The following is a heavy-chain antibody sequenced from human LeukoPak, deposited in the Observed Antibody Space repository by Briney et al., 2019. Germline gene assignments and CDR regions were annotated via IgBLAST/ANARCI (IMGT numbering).Heavy chain of an antibody. CDR1: GFTFSTYW. V-gene: IGHV3-7*01. Sequence: PGGSLRLSCAASGFTFSTYWMSWVRQAPEKGLAWVASIKQDGSERYYVDSVKGRFTISRDSAENSLYLQMDSLRAEDTAVYYCARDRLWLNYWGQGTLVTVSS. CDR2: IKQDGSER. CDR3: ARDRLWLNY. J-gene: IGHJ4*02. D-gene: IGHD2/OR15-2a*01.